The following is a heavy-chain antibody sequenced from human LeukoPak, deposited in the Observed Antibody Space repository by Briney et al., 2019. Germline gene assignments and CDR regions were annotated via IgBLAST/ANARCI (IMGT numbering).Heavy chain of an antibody. Sequence: GGSLRLSCAASGFTFSSYAMHWVRQAPGKGLEWVAVISYDGSNKYYADSVKGRFTISRDNSKNTLYLQMNSLRAEDTALYYCAKDADCSGDTCWRWFDPWGQGTLVTVSS. CDR2: ISYDGSNK. CDR1: GFTFSSYA. J-gene: IGHJ5*02. CDR3: AKDADCSGDTCWRWFDP. V-gene: IGHV3-30-3*01. D-gene: IGHD2-15*01.